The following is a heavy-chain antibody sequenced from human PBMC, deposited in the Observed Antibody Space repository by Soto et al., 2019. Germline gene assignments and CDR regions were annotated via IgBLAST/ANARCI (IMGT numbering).Heavy chain of an antibody. Sequence: ASVKVSCKASGYTFTSYGISWVRQAPGQGLEWMGWISAYNGNTNYAQKLQGRVTMTTDTSTSTAYMELRGLRSDDTAVYYCARGRGIAVSGRYYYYGMDVWGQGTTVTVSS. CDR2: ISAYNGNT. J-gene: IGHJ6*02. V-gene: IGHV1-18*01. D-gene: IGHD6-19*01. CDR3: ARGRGIAVSGRYYYYGMDV. CDR1: GYTFTSYG.